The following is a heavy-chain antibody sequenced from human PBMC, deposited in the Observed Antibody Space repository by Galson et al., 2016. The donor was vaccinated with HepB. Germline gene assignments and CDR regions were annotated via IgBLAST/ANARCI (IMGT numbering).Heavy chain of an antibody. V-gene: IGHV4-61*10. J-gene: IGHJ4*02. Sequence: SETLSLTCIVSGDSVSSRTAFWSWIRQPAGKGMEWIGRMFASGSTNYNPSLTSRLTMSMDTSKNQFSLKLRSVTAADAAIYYCARRDGDYWGQGTLVTVSS. CDR1: GDSVSSRTAF. CDR3: ARRDGDY. CDR2: MFASGST. D-gene: IGHD5-24*01.